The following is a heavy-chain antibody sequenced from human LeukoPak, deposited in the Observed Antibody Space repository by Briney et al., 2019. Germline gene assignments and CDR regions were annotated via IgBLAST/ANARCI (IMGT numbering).Heavy chain of an antibody. D-gene: IGHD4-11*01. V-gene: IGHV4-39*01. CDR2: IYYSGST. Sequence: SETLSLTCTVSGGSTSSSSYYWGWIRQPPGKGLEWIGSIYYSGSTYYNPSLKSRVTISVDTSKNQFSLKLSSVTAADTAVYYCARSPSGTTVTTGWFDPWGQGTLVTVSS. CDR1: GGSTSSSSYY. J-gene: IGHJ5*02. CDR3: ARSPSGTTVTTGWFDP.